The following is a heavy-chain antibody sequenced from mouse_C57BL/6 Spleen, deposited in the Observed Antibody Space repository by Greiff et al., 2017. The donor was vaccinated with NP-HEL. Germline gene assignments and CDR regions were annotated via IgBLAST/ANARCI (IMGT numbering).Heavy chain of an antibody. J-gene: IGHJ4*01. CDR1: GFTFSDYY. CDR3: ARTAQRGLRGYAMDY. V-gene: IGHV5-16*01. CDR2: INYDGSST. D-gene: IGHD3-1*01. Sequence: EVQVVESEGGLVQPGSSMKLSCTASGFTFSDYYMAWVRQVPETGLEWVANINYDGSSTYFLDSFKSRFIIARDNAKNTLYLQMSSLKSEETATYYWARTAQRGLRGYAMDYWGQGTSVTVSS.